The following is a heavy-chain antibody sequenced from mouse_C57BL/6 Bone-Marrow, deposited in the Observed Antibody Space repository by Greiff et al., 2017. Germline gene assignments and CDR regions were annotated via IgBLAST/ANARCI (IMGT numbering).Heavy chain of an antibody. V-gene: IGHV1-49*01. CDR2: FTMYSDAT. D-gene: IGHD2-3*01. Sequence: LQQSGAELVRPGSSVKLSCKDSYFAFMASAMHWVKQRPGHGLEWIGSFTMYSDATEYSENFKGKATLTANTSSSTAYMERRSSTSEDSAVYYCARDEDGYYGGAMDYWGQGTSVTVSS. J-gene: IGHJ4*01. CDR1: YFAFMASA. CDR3: ARDEDGYYGGAMDY.